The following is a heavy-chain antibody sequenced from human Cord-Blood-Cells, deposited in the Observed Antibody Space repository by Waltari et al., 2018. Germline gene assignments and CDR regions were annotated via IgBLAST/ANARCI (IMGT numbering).Heavy chain of an antibody. Sequence: QVQLVQSGAEVKKPGASVKVSCKASGYTFTSYDINWVRQANGQGLEWMGWMNPNSGNTGYAQKFQGRVTMTRNTSISTAYMELSSLRSEDTAVYYCARGGYCSSTSCSWFDPWGQGTLVTVSS. CDR2: MNPNSGNT. D-gene: IGHD2-2*01. V-gene: IGHV1-8*01. CDR1: GYTFTSYD. J-gene: IGHJ5*02. CDR3: ARGGYCSSTSCSWFDP.